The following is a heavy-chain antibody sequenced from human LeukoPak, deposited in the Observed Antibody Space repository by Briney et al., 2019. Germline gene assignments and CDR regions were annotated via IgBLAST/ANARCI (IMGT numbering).Heavy chain of an antibody. CDR3: AREPDYDFWSGYRSTPTSNWFDP. CDR1: GGTFSSYA. J-gene: IGHJ5*02. Sequence: AASVNVSCTASGGTFSSYAISWVRQAPGQGLEWMGGIIPIFGTANYAQKFQGRVTITADESTSTAYMELSSLRSEDTAVYYCAREPDYDFWSGYRSTPTSNWFDPWGQGTLVTVSS. V-gene: IGHV1-69*01. D-gene: IGHD3-3*01. CDR2: IIPIFGTA.